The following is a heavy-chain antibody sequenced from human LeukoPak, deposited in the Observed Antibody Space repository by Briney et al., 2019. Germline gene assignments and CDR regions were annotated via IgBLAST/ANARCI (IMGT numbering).Heavy chain of an antibody. V-gene: IGHV3-30*03. CDR1: GFTFSSYG. D-gene: IGHD3-22*01. CDR3: ARDAKPYYYDSSGYYVGDY. CDR2: ISYDGSNK. Sequence: GGSLRLSCAASGFTFSSYGMHWVRQAPGKGLEWVAVISYDGSNKYYADSVKGRFTISRDNSKNTLYLQMNSLRAEDTAVYYCARDAKPYYYDSSGYYVGDYWGQGTLVTVSS. J-gene: IGHJ4*02.